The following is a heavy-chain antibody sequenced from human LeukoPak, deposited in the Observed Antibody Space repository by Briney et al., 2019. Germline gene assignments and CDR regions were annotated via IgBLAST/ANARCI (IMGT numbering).Heavy chain of an antibody. J-gene: IGHJ4*02. CDR2: IYYSGST. D-gene: IGHD5-24*01. CDR3: ARDHGGGGGYNFNY. CDR1: GGSVSDYY. V-gene: IGHV4-59*02. Sequence: SETLSLTCTISGGSVSDYYWSWIRQPPGKGLEWIGYIYYSGSTNYNPSLKSRVTISVDTSKNQFSLKLSSVTAADTAVYYCARDHGGGGGYNFNYWGQGTLVTVSS.